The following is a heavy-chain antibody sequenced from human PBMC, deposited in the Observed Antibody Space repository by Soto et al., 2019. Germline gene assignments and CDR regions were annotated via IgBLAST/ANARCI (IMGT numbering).Heavy chain of an antibody. D-gene: IGHD6-19*01. CDR3: ARGRGAGRGYYSYGMYV. Sequence: QVQLVQSGAEVKKPGSSVKVSCKASGGTFSSYTISWVRQAPGQGLEWMGRISPILGKAKYAQKFQGRVTITADKYTSTAYMEMSGQRPEGTAEYYCARGRGAGRGYYSYGMYVLGQGNTVTVSS. CDR2: ISPILGKA. J-gene: IGHJ6*02. V-gene: IGHV1-69*08. CDR1: GGTFSSYT.